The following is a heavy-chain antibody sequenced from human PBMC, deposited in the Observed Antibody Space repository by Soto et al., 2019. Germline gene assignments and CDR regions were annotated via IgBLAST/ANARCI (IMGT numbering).Heavy chain of an antibody. Sequence: QVQLVQSGAEVKKHGASVKVSCKASGYTFTTYGITWVRQAPGQGLEWMGWISAYSGNTNYAQKLQGRLTVTTDTSTNTAYMDLRSRRSDDTAVYYCARWVKAGDYGDYGRYYFDYWGHGTLVTVSS. V-gene: IGHV1-18*04. J-gene: IGHJ4*01. D-gene: IGHD4-17*01. CDR1: GYTFTTYG. CDR3: ARWVKAGDYGDYGRYYFDY. CDR2: ISAYSGNT.